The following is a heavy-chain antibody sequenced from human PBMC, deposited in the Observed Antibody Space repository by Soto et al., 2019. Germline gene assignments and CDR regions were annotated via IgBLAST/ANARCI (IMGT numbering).Heavy chain of an antibody. CDR2: VFHSGST. J-gene: IGHJ4*02. V-gene: IGHV4-4*02. Sequence: SETLSLTCAVSGGSISISNWRSWVRQPPGKGLEWIGEVFHSGSTNYNPSLKSRLTISVDKSKNQFSLKLTSVTAADTAVYYCAALSYGSGFIDEWGQGTLVTVSS. D-gene: IGHD3-3*01. CDR3: AALSYGSGFIDE. CDR1: GGSISISNW.